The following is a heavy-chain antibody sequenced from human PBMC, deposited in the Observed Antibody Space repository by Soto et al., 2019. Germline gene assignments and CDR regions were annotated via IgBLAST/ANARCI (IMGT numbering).Heavy chain of an antibody. Sequence: SQTLSLTCAFYGGSFIGYYWSWIRHPPGNGLDWIREINHSGSTNYNPSLKSRVTISADPSTKQFALKLSSVPAADTDVYYCPRLYGSGSVYYYYCMDVCGQGTTVTVSS. J-gene: IGHJ6*02. CDR3: PRLYGSGSVYYYYCMDV. CDR1: GGSFIGYY. CDR2: INHSGST. D-gene: IGHD3-10*01. V-gene: IGHV4-34*01.